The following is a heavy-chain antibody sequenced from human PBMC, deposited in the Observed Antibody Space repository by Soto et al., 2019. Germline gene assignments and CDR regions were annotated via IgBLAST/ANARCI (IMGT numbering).Heavy chain of an antibody. J-gene: IGHJ1*01. CDR1: GGSISSSSYY. CDR2: IYHSGST. Sequence: SETLSLTCTVSGGSISSSSYYWGWIRQPPGKGLEWIGSIYHSGSTNYNPSLKSRVTISVDTSKNQFSLKLSSVTAADTAVYYCARGARAGCSGGSCYSYFQHWGQGTLVTVSS. CDR3: ARGARAGCSGGSCYSYFQH. D-gene: IGHD2-15*01. V-gene: IGHV4-39*07.